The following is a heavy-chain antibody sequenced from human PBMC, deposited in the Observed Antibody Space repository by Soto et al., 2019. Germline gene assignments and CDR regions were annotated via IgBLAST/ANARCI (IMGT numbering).Heavy chain of an antibody. Sequence: HGESLKISCKGSGYSFTSYWISWVRQMPGKGLEWMGRIDPSDSYTNYSPSFQGHVTISADKSITTAYLQWSSLKASGTAIYYCAASIFYYGMDVWGQGTTVTVSS. CDR2: IDPSDSYT. CDR3: AASIFYYGMDV. V-gene: IGHV5-10-1*01. J-gene: IGHJ6*02. CDR1: GYSFTSYW.